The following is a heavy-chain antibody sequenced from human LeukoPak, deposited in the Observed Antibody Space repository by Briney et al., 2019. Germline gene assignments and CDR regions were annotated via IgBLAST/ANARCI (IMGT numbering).Heavy chain of an antibody. CDR2: INTNTGNP. CDR1: GYTFTSYA. V-gene: IGHV7-4-1*02. CDR3: ARDLRSGIVVVPAARVPFDY. J-gene: IGHJ4*02. Sequence: ASVKVSCKASGYTFTSYAMNWVRQAPGQGLEWMGWINTNTGNPTYAQGFTGRFVFSLDTSVSTAYLQISSLKAEDTAVYYCARDLRSGIVVVPAARVPFDYWGQGTLVTVSS. D-gene: IGHD2-2*01.